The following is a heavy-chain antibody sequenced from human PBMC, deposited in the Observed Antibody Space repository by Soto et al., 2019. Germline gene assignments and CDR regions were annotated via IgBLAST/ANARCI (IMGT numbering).Heavy chain of an antibody. D-gene: IGHD3-10*01. CDR3: ARIGVTMVRGVRRYYYYYMDV. CDR2: IYYSGST. CDR1: GGSISSYY. Sequence: PSETLSLTCTVSGGSISSYYWSWIRQPPGKGLEWIGYIYYSGSTNYNPSLKSRVTISVDTSKNQLSLKLSSVTAADTAVYYCARIGVTMVRGVRRYYYYYMDVRGKGTTVTVSS. J-gene: IGHJ6*03. V-gene: IGHV4-59*08.